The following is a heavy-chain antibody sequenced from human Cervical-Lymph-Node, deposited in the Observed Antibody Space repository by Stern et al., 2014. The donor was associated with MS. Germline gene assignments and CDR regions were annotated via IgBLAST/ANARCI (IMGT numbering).Heavy chain of an antibody. Sequence: VQLVESGGGVVPPGRSLRLSCAASGFTFSDYGMHWVRQAPGKGLEWVAVVWYDVNDQYYADSVKGRFTISRDNSRNTLYLEMNSLRADDTATYYCARDVFAVSGTRIEHWGQGTLVTVSS. J-gene: IGHJ1*01. D-gene: IGHD1-14*01. V-gene: IGHV3-33*01. CDR3: ARDVFAVSGTRIEH. CDR2: VWYDVNDQ. CDR1: GFTFSDYG.